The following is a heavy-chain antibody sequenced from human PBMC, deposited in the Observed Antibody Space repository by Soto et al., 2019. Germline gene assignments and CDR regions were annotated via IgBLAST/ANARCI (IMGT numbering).Heavy chain of an antibody. J-gene: IGHJ5*02. CDR2: IFSNDEK. V-gene: IGHV2-26*04. Sequence: QVTVKESGPVLVKPTETLTLTCTVSGFSLSNAGLGVSWIRQPPGKALEWLAHIFSNDEKSYSTSLKSRLTIYKDTSKSHVVLTKTNMDPVDTATYYCASTYSTSWYWFDPWGQGTLVTVSS. CDR1: GFSLSNAGLG. D-gene: IGHD6-13*01. CDR3: ASTYSTSWYWFDP.